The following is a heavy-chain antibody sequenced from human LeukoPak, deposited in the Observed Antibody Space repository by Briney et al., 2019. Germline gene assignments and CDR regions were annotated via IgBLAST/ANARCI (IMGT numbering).Heavy chain of an antibody. CDR3: ARDQGGGLHSYGYAGDAFDI. J-gene: IGHJ3*02. Sequence: SVKVSCKASGGTFSSYAISWVRQAPGQGLEWMGRIIPILGIANYAQKFQGRVTITADKSTSTAYMELSSLRSGDTAVYYCARDQGGGLHSYGYAGDAFDIWGQGTMVTVSS. CDR1: GGTFSSYA. CDR2: IIPILGIA. V-gene: IGHV1-69*04. D-gene: IGHD5-18*01.